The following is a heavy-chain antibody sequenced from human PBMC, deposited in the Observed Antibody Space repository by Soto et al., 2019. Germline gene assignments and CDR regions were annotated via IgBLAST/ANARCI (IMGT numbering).Heavy chain of an antibody. CDR2: IYSGGST. Sequence: EVQLVESGGGLVQPGGSLRLSCAASGFTVSSNYMSCVRQAPGKGLEWVSVIYSGGSTYYADSVKGRFTISRDNSKNTLYLQMNSLRAEDTAVYYCARDPGDDAFDIWGQGTMVTVSS. CDR3: ARDPGDDAFDI. J-gene: IGHJ3*02. CDR1: GFTVSSNY. D-gene: IGHD4-17*01. V-gene: IGHV3-66*01.